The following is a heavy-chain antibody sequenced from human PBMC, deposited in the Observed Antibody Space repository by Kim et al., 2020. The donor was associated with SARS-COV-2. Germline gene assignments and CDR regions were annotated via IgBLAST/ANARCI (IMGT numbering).Heavy chain of an antibody. V-gene: IGHV1-46*01. CDR3: ARENDSSGDNFDY. Sequence: AQKFQGKHTMTRDTSTSAVYMGVSNLRSEDTAVYYCARENDSSGDNFDYWGQGTLVTVSS. D-gene: IGHD3-22*01. J-gene: IGHJ4*01.